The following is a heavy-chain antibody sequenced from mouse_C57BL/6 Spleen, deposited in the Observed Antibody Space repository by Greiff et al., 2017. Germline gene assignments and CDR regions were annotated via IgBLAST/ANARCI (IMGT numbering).Heavy chain of an antibody. Sequence: QVQLQQPGAELVMPGASVKLSCKASGYTFTSYWMHWVKQRPGQGLEWIGEIDPSDSYTNYNQKFKGKSTLTVDKSSSTAYMQLSSLTSEDSAVYYCASQGFFAPWFAYWGQGTLVTVSA. CDR1: GYTFTSYW. J-gene: IGHJ3*01. V-gene: IGHV1-69*01. CDR2: IDPSDSYT. D-gene: IGHD3-2*02. CDR3: ASQGFFAPWFAY.